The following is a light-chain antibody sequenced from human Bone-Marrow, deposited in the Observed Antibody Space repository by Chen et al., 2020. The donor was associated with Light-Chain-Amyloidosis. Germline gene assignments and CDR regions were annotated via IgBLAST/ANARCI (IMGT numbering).Light chain of an antibody. V-gene: IGKV4-1*01. CDR1: QSVLYSPSNQNY. J-gene: IGKJ2*02. CDR3: QQYYTTLPCT. CDR2: WAS. Sequence: DIVMTQSPDSLAVSLGERATITSKSSQSVLYSPSNQNYLAWYQQKPGQPPKLIIYWASTRNSGVPDRFSGSGSGTDFTLTISSLQAEDVAVYYCQQYYTTLPCTFGQGTKLEIK.